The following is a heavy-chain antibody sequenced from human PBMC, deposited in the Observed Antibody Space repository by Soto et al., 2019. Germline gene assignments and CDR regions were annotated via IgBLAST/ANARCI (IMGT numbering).Heavy chain of an antibody. J-gene: IGHJ4*02. CDR2: INHRGST. CDR1: GGSFSANY. CDR3: ASARFDY. Sequence: SETLSLTCAVYGGSFSANYWTWIRQPPGKGLEWIGEINHRGSTSYSPSLKNRVTISVDTSNNHFSLKLTSVTAADTAVYYCASARFDYWGRGILVTVSS. V-gene: IGHV4-34*01.